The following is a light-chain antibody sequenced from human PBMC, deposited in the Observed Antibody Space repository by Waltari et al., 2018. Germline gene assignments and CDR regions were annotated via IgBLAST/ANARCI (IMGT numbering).Light chain of an antibody. V-gene: IGKV1-33*01. CDR3: QQYDNLPLT. Sequence: DIQTTQSPSSLYASAGDRVSITCQASQDISNYLNWYQQKPGKAPKLLIYDASNLETGVPSRFSGSGSGTDFTFTISSLQPEDIATYYCQQYDNLPLTFGGGTKVEIK. CDR1: QDISNY. J-gene: IGKJ4*01. CDR2: DAS.